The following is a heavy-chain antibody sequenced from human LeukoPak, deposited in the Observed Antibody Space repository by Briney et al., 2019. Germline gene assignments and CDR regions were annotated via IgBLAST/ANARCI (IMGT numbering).Heavy chain of an antibody. Sequence: SETLSLTCTLAGRSISSYYCSWIRQPPGKGLEWIGCIYYSGSTNYNPSLKSRVTISVDTSKNQFSLKLSSVTAADTAVYYCARVRSGYSYGRYFDYWGQGTLVTVSS. J-gene: IGHJ4*02. CDR2: IYYSGST. V-gene: IGHV4-59*01. CDR1: GRSISSYY. D-gene: IGHD5-18*01. CDR3: ARVRSGYSYGRYFDY.